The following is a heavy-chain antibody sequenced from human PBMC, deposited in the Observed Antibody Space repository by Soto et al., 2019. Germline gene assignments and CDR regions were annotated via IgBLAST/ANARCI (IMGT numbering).Heavy chain of an antibody. D-gene: IGHD6-13*01. V-gene: IGHV1-69*08. CDR2: IIPILGIA. Sequence: QVQLVQSGAEVKKPGSSVKVSCKASGGTFSSYTISWVRQAPGQGLEWMGRIIPILGIANYAQKFQGRVTITADQSTSTAYMELSSLRSEDTAVYYCARDRGIAAADHYDYYGMDVWGQGTTVTVSS. J-gene: IGHJ6*02. CDR3: ARDRGIAAADHYDYYGMDV. CDR1: GGTFSSYT.